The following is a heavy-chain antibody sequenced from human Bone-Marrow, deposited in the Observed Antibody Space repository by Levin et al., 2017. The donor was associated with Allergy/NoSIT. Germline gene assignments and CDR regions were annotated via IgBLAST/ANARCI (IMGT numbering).Heavy chain of an antibody. D-gene: IGHD3-10*01. Sequence: SETLSLTCTVSGGSVSSGSYYWSWIRQPPGKGLEWIGYIYYSGSTNYNPSLKSRVTISVDTSKNQFSLKLSSVTAADTAVYYCASTMVRKYYFDYWGQGTLVTVSS. CDR3: ASTMVRKYYFDY. CDR2: IYYSGST. J-gene: IGHJ4*02. V-gene: IGHV4-61*01. CDR1: GGSVSSGSYY.